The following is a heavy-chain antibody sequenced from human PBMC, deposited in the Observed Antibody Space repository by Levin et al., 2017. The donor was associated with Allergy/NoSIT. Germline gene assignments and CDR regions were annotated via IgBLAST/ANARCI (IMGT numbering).Heavy chain of an antibody. CDR1: GFTVSSNY. J-gene: IGHJ4*02. V-gene: IGHV3-53*01. Sequence: GESLKISCAASGFTVSSNYMSWVRQAPGKGLEWVSVIYSGGSTYYADSVKGRFTISRDNSKNTLYLQMNSLRAEDTAVYYCARVEGMGAFDYWGQGTLVTVSS. CDR3: ARVEGMGAFDY. D-gene: IGHD3-16*01. CDR2: IYSGGST.